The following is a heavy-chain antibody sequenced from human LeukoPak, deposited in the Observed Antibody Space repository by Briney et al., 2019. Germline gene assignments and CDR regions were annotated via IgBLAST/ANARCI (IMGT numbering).Heavy chain of an antibody. CDR2: IKQDGSEK. CDR1: GFTFSSYW. D-gene: IGHD5-18*01. V-gene: IGHV3-7*01. Sequence: GGSLRLSCAASGFTFSSYWMSWVRQAPGKGLEWVANIKQDGSEKYYVDSVKGRFTISRDNAKTSLYLQMNSLRAEDTAIYYCARHLSGITGYTYGRGIDYWGQGTLVTVSS. J-gene: IGHJ4*02. CDR3: ARHLSGITGYTYGRGIDY.